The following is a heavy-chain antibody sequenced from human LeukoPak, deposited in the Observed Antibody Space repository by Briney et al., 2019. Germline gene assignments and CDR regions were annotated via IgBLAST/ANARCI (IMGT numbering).Heavy chain of an antibody. D-gene: IGHD1-26*01. CDR1: GFTFSTYA. V-gene: IGHV3-23*01. CDR3: AKDVRVGGGGMDV. Sequence: PGGSLRLSCAASGFTFSTYAMSWVRQAPGKGLEWVSAISGSGVTTYYADSVKGRFTISRDNSKNTLSLQMNSLRAEDTAVYYCAKDVRVGGGGMDVWGQGTPVTVSS. J-gene: IGHJ6*02. CDR2: ISGSGVTT.